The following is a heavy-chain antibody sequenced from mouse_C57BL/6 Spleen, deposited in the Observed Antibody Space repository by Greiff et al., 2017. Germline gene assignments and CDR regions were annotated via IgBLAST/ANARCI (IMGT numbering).Heavy chain of an antibody. D-gene: IGHD1-1*01. J-gene: IGHJ1*03. CDR2: IHPNSGST. V-gene: IGHV1-64*01. CDR1: GYTFTSYW. Sequence: QVQLQQPGAELVKPGASVKLSCKASGYTFTSYWMHWVKQRPGQGLEWIGMIHPNSGSTNYNEKFKSKATLTVDKSSSTAYMQLSSLTSEDSAVYYCARSWGSSPYWYFDVWGTGTTVTVSS. CDR3: ARSWGSSPYWYFDV.